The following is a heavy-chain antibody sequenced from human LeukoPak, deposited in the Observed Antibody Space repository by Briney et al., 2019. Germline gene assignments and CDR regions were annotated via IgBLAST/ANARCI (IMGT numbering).Heavy chain of an antibody. Sequence: PGGSLRLSCAASGFTFSSYAMSWVRQAPGKGLEWVSAISGSGGSTYYADSVKGRFTISRDNSKNTLYLQMNSLRAEDTAVYYCAKDRSGSYGSGWFDPWGQGTLVTASS. J-gene: IGHJ5*02. CDR3: AKDRSGSYGSGWFDP. V-gene: IGHV3-23*01. CDR2: ISGSGGST. CDR1: GFTFSSYA. D-gene: IGHD1-26*01.